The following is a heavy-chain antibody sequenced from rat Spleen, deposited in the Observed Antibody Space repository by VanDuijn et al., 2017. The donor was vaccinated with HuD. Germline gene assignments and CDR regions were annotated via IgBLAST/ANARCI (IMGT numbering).Heavy chain of an antibody. J-gene: IGHJ2*01. CDR3: ARHGYNSYFDY. V-gene: IGHV5-29*01. D-gene: IGHD1-9*01. CDR2: ISSDGRRN. CDR1: GFTFTDYY. Sequence: EVQLVESDGGLVQPGRSLKLSCAASGFTFTDYYMAWVRQAPTKGLEWVATISSDGRRNYYRDSVKGRFTISRDNAKSSLYLLMDSLRSADTATYYCARHGYNSYFDYGGQGVMVTVSS.